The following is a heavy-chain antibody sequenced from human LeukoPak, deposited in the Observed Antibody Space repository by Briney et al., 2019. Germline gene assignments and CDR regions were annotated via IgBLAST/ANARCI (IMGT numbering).Heavy chain of an antibody. CDR3: ARPQPPEDIVVVPAALEYFDY. CDR1: GYTFTGYY. J-gene: IGHJ4*02. Sequence: ASVKVSCKASGYTFTGYYMHWVRQAPGQGLEWMGWINPNSGGTNYAQKFQGRVTMTRDTSISTAYMELSRLRSDDTAVYYCARPQPPEDIVVVPAALEYFDYWGQGTLVTVSS. D-gene: IGHD2-2*01. V-gene: IGHV1-2*02. CDR2: INPNSGGT.